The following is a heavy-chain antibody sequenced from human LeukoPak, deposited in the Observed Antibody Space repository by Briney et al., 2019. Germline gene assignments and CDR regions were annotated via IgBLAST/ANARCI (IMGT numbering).Heavy chain of an antibody. V-gene: IGHV3-73*01. CDR3: ARGQLFYYYDSSGYSWFDP. CDR1: GFTFSGSA. CDR2: IRSKANSYAT. Sequence: GGSLRLSCAASGFTFSGSAMYWVRQASGKRLEWVGRIRSKANSYATAYAASVKGRFTISRDNAKNTLYLQMNSLRAEDTAVYYCARGQLFYYYDSSGYSWFDPWGQGTLVTVSS. D-gene: IGHD3-22*01. J-gene: IGHJ5*02.